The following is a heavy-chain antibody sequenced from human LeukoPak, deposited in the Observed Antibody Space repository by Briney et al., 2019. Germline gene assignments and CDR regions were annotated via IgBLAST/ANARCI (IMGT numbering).Heavy chain of an antibody. V-gene: IGHV3-48*01. CDR3: ARDFEAAGFDY. D-gene: IGHD6-25*01. CDR2: ISSSGSII. CDR1: GFTFSSYN. Sequence: GGSLRLSCTASGFTFSSYNMKWVRQAPGKGLEWVSYISSSGSIIDYADSVKGRFTISRDDAKNSLYLRMNSLRAEDTAVYCCARDFEAAGFDYWGQGTLVTVSS. J-gene: IGHJ4*02.